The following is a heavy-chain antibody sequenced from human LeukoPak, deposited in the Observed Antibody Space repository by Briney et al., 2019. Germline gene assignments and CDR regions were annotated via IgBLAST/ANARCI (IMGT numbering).Heavy chain of an antibody. V-gene: IGHV3-30*04. J-gene: IGHJ6*04. D-gene: IGHD6-13*01. CDR1: GFTFSSYA. CDR3: ASSVAAGHYYHYGMDV. Sequence: GGSLRLSCVVSGFTFSSYAMHWVRQAPGKGLEWVAVISYDGSNIYHADSVKGRFTISRDNSKNTLYLQMNSLRAEDTAVYYCASSVAAGHYYHYGMDVWGKGTTVTVSS. CDR2: ISYDGSNI.